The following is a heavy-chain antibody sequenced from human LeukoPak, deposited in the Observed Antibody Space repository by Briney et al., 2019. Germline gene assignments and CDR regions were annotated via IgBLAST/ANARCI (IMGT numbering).Heavy chain of an antibody. CDR2: IYYSGST. J-gene: IGHJ4*02. Sequence: PSETLSLTCTVSGGSISSSTNYWGWIRQPPGKGLEWIGSIYYSGSTTYNPSLKSRVTISVDTSKNQFSLKLSSVTATDTAVFYCARHAIAAAGRGYFDYWGQGTLVTVSS. V-gene: IGHV4-39*01. CDR1: GGSISSSTNY. CDR3: ARHAIAAAGRGYFDY. D-gene: IGHD6-13*01.